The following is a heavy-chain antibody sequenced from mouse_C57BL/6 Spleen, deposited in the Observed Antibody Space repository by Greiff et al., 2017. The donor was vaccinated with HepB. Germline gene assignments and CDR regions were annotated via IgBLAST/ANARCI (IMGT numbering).Heavy chain of an antibody. CDR2: IDPSDSET. CDR3: ARSLDGYHYYLFAY. CDR1: GYTFTSYW. V-gene: IGHV1-52*01. Sequence: QVQLQQPGAELVRPGSSVKLSCKASGYTFTSYWMHWVKQRPIRGLEWIGNIDPSDSETHYNQKFKDKATLTVDKSSSTAYMQLSSLTSEDSAVYYCARSLDGYHYYLFAYWGQGTLVTVSA. J-gene: IGHJ3*01. D-gene: IGHD2-3*01.